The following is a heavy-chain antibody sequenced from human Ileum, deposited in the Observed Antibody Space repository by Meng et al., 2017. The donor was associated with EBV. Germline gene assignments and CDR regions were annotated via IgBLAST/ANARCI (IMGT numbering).Heavy chain of an antibody. D-gene: IGHD2-21*01. V-gene: IGHV3-74*01. Sequence: EVERQASARGVVVPSGTPLLPCSASAGFISSDNWLGWVRQAPGKGRVWISRINNDGSTTSYAASVKRRLTISVNTAKNSFFLLMNGLGAEDAAVYYCARDGGDVNIFDYWGQGTLVTVSS. J-gene: IGHJ4*02. CDR2: INNDGSTT. CDR3: ARDGGDVNIFDY. CDR1: GFISSDNW.